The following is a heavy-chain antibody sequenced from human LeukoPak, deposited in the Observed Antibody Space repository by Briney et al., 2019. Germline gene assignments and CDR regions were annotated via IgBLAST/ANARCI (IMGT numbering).Heavy chain of an antibody. V-gene: IGHV6-1*01. D-gene: IGHD3-22*01. CDR2: TYYRSKWYN. J-gene: IGHJ4*02. CDR1: GDSVSGNSAA. Sequence: SQTLSLTCAISGDSVSGNSAAYNWIRQSPSRGLEWLGRTYYRSKWYNDYAVSVKSRIIINPDTSKNQLSLQLKSVTPEDTAVYYCASLKGLFDYFDYWGQGILVTVYS. CDR3: ASLKGLFDYFDY.